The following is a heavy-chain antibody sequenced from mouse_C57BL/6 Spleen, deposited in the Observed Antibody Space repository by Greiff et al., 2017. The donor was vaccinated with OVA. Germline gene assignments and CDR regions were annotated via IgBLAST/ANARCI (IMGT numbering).Heavy chain of an antibody. Sequence: ESGPGLVKPSQSLSLTCSVTGYSITSGYYWNWIRQFPGNKLEWMGYISYDGSNNYNPSLKNRIPITSDPSKNQFFLKLNSLTTEDTATXYCARDGAQAHFDYWGQGTTLTVSS. CDR1: GYSITSGYY. CDR2: ISYDGSN. J-gene: IGHJ2*01. V-gene: IGHV3-6*01. CDR3: ARDGAQAHFDY. D-gene: IGHD3-2*02.